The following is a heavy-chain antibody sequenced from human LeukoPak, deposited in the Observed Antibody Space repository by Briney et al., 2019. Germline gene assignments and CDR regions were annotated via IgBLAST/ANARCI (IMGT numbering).Heavy chain of an antibody. CDR3: ARTSASGATYFDY. CDR2: ISCSENT. V-gene: IGHV4-4*07. D-gene: IGHD1-26*01. CDR1: VGSLRGYY. J-gene: IGHJ4*02. Sequence: SETLSLTCTDPVGSLRGYYWSWIRQPAGKGLEWIEQISCSENTHYIPSLESRLTVSFDTSKNQFSLKLTSVTAADAAVYYCARTSASGATYFDYWGQGTLVTVSS.